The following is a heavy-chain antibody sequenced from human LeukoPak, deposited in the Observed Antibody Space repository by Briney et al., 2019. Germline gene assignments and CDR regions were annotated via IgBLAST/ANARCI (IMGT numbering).Heavy chain of an antibody. CDR2: IYYSGST. J-gene: IGHJ6*03. V-gene: IGHV4-31*03. CDR1: GGSISSGGYY. CDR3: ARVRCSSTSSSYCYYYYMDV. Sequence: SQTLSLTCTVSGGSISSGGYYWSWIRQHPGKGLEWIGYIYYSGSTYYNPSLKSRVTISVDTSKNQFSLKLSSVTAADTAVYYCARVRCSSTSSSYCYYYYMDVWGKGTTVTVSS. D-gene: IGHD2-2*01.